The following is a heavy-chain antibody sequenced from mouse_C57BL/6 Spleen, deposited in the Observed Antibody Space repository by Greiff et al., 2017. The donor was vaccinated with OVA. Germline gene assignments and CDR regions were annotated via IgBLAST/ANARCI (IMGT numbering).Heavy chain of an antibody. CDR2: INPGSGGT. V-gene: IGHV1-54*01. CDR1: GYAFTNYL. CDR3: ARTSLRRDYAMDY. Sequence: QVQLQQSGAELVRPGTSVKVSCKASGYAFTNYLIEWVKQRPGQGLEWIGVINPGSGGTNYNEKFKGKATLTADKSSSTAYMQLSSLTSEDSAVYFCARTSLRRDYAMDYWGQGTSVTVSS. J-gene: IGHJ4*01. D-gene: IGHD2-12*01.